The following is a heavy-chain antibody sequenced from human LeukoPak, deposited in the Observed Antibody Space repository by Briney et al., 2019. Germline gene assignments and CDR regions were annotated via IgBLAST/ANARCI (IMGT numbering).Heavy chain of an antibody. D-gene: IGHD4-17*01. CDR1: GFTVSSNS. CDR2: IYSGGNT. CDR3: ARRAGEYSHPYDY. Sequence: GGSLRLSCTVSGFTVSSNSMSWVRQAPGKGLEWVSFIYSGGNTHCSDSVKGRFTISRDNSKNTLYLQMNSLRAEDTAVYYWARRAGEYSHPYDYWGQGTLVTVSS. V-gene: IGHV3-53*01. J-gene: IGHJ4*02.